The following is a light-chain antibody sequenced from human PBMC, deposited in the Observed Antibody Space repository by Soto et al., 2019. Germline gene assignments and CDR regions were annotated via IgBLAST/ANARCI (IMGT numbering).Light chain of an antibody. CDR1: QSVSSN. CDR3: QQYNKWPLT. J-gene: IGKJ1*01. Sequence: EIMMTQSPGTLSASPGERATLSCRASQSVSSNLAWYQQKPGQAPRLLIYAVSTRATGIPARFSGSGSGTAFNLTISSLQSEDFAVYYCQQYNKWPLTFGQGTKVEIK. V-gene: IGKV3-15*01. CDR2: AVS.